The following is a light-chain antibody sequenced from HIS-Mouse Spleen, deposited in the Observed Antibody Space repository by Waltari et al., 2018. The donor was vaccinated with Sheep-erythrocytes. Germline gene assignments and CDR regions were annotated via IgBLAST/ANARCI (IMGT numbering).Light chain of an antibody. CDR3: AACDDSLNGYV. Sequence: QSVLTQPPSASGTPGQRVTISCSGSSSNIGSNTVNWYQQLPGTAPKLLIYSNNQRPSGGPDRFSGSKSGTSASLAISGLQSEDEADYYCAACDDSLNGYVFGTGTKVTVL. V-gene: IGLV1-44*01. CDR1: SSNIGSNT. J-gene: IGLJ1*01. CDR2: SNN.